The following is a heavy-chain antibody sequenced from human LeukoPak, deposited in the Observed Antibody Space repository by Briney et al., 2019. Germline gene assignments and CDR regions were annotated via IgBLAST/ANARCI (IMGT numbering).Heavy chain of an antibody. CDR2: ISGSGGST. D-gene: IGHD3-3*01. V-gene: IGHV3-23*01. J-gene: IGHJ4*02. Sequence: PGGSLRLSCAASGFSFSGYAMSWVRQAPGKGLEWVSAISGSGGSTYYADSVKGRLTISRDNSKNTLYLQMNSLRPEDTAVYYCAKDPGFWSGYKDYWGQGTLVTVSS. CDR1: GFSFSGYA. CDR3: AKDPGFWSGYKDY.